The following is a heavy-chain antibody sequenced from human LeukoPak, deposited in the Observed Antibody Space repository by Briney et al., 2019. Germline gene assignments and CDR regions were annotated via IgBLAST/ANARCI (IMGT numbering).Heavy chain of an antibody. CDR1: GFTFSSYW. CDR3: ARAAQQLGWFDP. V-gene: IGHV3-74*01. J-gene: IGHJ5*02. CDR2: INSDGSST. D-gene: IGHD6-13*01. Sequence: GGSLRLSCAASGFTFSSYWMHWVRQAPGKGLVWVSRINSDGSSTSYADSVKGRFTISRDNAKNTLYLQMNSLRAEDAAVYYCARAAQQLGWFDPWGQGTLVTVSS.